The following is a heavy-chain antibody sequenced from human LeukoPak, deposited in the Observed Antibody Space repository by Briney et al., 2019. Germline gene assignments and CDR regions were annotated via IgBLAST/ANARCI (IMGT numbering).Heavy chain of an antibody. CDR1: GYTFTTYW. V-gene: IGHV5-51*01. D-gene: IGHD4-17*01. Sequence: GESLKISCKGSGYTFTTYWIGWVRQMPGKGLEWMGIIYPGNSDTRYSPSFQGQVTISADKSIGTAYLQWSSLKASDTAMYYCARWGTVARFIVDYWGQGTLVTVSS. CDR3: ARWGTVARFIVDY. J-gene: IGHJ4*02. CDR2: IYPGNSDT.